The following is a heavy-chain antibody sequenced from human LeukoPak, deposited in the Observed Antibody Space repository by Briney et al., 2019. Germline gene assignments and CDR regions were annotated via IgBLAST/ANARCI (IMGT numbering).Heavy chain of an antibody. D-gene: IGHD6-19*01. CDR1: GGSFSGYY. CDR2: INHSGST. V-gene: IGHV4-34*01. J-gene: IGHJ4*02. CDR3: ARVAGHFDY. Sequence: ASETLSLTCAVYGGSFSGYYWSWIRQPPGKGLEWIGEINHSGSTNYNPSLKSRVTISVDTSKNQFSLKLSSVTAADTAVYYCARVAGHFDYWGQGTLVTVSS.